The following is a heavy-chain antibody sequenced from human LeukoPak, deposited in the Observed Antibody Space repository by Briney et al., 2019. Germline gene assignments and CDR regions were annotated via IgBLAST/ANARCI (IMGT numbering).Heavy chain of an antibody. Sequence: SQTFSLTCAISGDSVSSNSAAWNWIRQSPSRGLEWLGRTYYRSKWYTDYAVSVKSRLTINPDTTKNQFSLQLNSVTPEDTAVYYCARTTVTAAGFDYWGQGTQVTVSS. CDR2: TYYRSKWYT. J-gene: IGHJ4*02. D-gene: IGHD4-17*01. V-gene: IGHV6-1*01. CDR3: ARTTVTAAGFDY. CDR1: GDSVSSNSAA.